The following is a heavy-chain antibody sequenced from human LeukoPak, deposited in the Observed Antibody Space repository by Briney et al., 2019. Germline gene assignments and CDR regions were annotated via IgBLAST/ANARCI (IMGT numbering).Heavy chain of an antibody. D-gene: IGHD6-13*01. CDR2: IYYSGST. J-gene: IGHJ4*02. CDR3: ARRARAAARYFDY. CDR1: GGSISSYY. V-gene: IGHV4-59*01. Sequence: PSETLSLTCTVSGGSISSYYWSWIRQPPGKGLEWIGYIYYSGSTNYNPSLKSQVTISVDTSKNQFSLKLSSVTAADTAVYYCARRARAAARYFDYWGQGTLVTVSS.